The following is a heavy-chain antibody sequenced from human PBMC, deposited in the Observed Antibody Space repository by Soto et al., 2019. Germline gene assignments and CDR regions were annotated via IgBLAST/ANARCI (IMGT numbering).Heavy chain of an antibody. D-gene: IGHD3-10*01. V-gene: IGHV1-69*12. CDR1: GGTFSSYA. CDR3: ARSGRWLQYSNDY. J-gene: IGHJ4*02. CDR2: IIPIFGTA. Sequence: QVQLVQSGAEVKKPGSSVKVSCKASGGTFSSYAISWVRQAPGQGLEWMGGIIPIFGTANSAQKFQGRVTITADESTSTAYMGLSSLRSEDTAVYYCARSGRWLQYSNDYWGQGTLVTVSS.